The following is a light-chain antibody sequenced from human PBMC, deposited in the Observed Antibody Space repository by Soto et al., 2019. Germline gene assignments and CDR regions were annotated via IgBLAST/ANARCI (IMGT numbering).Light chain of an antibody. CDR2: GAS. J-gene: IGKJ5*01. CDR3: QQYGSSPIT. CDR1: QSVSSSY. Sequence: EIVLTQSPGTLSLSPGERATLSCRASQSVSSSYLAWYQQKPGQAPRLLIYGASSRATAIPDRVSGSGSGTDFTLTISRLEPEDFAVYDCQQYGSSPITFGQGTRLEIK. V-gene: IGKV3-20*01.